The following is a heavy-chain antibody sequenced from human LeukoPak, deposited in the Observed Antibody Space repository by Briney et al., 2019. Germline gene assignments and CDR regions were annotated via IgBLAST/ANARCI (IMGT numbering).Heavy chain of an antibody. J-gene: IGHJ4*02. D-gene: IGHD3-10*01. CDR3: ARDQRVYYGSGSYSSSDY. V-gene: IGHV3-21*01. Sequence: GGSVTLSCAGSGFTYYCISMMWLPQAQGKGLVWFLSLSSSSSYIYYADSVKGRLSISRDNAKNSLYLQMNSLRAEDTAVYYCARDQRVYYGSGSYSSSDYWGQGTPVTVSS. CDR1: GFTYYCIS. CDR2: LSSSSSYI.